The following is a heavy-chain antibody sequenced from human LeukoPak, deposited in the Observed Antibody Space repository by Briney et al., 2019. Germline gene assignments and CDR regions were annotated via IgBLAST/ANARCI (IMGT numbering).Heavy chain of an antibody. CDR2: IKQDGIEK. CDR3: ARGGGSARYGNAFDI. V-gene: IGHV3-7*01. J-gene: IGHJ3*02. D-gene: IGHD6-19*01. CDR1: GFSFGNSW. Sequence: PGGSLRLSCTASGFSFGNSWMTWVRQVPGKELEWVANIKQDGIEKYYVDSMKGRSTISRDNAKNSLYLQMNSLRVEDTAVYYCARGGGSARYGNAFDIWGQGTLVTVSS.